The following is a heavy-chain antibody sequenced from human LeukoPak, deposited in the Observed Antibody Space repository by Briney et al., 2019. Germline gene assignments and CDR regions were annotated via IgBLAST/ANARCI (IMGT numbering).Heavy chain of an antibody. CDR3: ARSPSFESGNWFDP. D-gene: IGHD2-15*01. Sequence: GASVKVSCKASGYTFTGYYMHWVRQAPGQGLEWMGWINPNSGGTNYAQKFQGRVTMTRDTSTSTVYMELSSLRSEDTAVYYCARSPSFESGNWFDPWGQGTLVTVSS. CDR1: GYTFTGYY. CDR2: INPNSGGT. J-gene: IGHJ5*02. V-gene: IGHV1-2*02.